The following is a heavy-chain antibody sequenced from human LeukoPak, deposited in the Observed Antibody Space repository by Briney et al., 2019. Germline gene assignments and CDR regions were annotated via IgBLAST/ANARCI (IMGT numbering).Heavy chain of an antibody. Sequence: GGSLRLSCAASGFTFSSYSMNWVRQAPGKGLEWVSSISSSSSYIHYADSVKGRFTISRDNAKNSLYLQMNSLRAEDTAVYYCARDLYYDSSGYYGGYFDYWGQGTLVTVSS. CDR1: GFTFSSYS. V-gene: IGHV3-21*01. D-gene: IGHD3-22*01. CDR3: ARDLYYDSSGYYGGYFDY. CDR2: ISSSSSYI. J-gene: IGHJ4*02.